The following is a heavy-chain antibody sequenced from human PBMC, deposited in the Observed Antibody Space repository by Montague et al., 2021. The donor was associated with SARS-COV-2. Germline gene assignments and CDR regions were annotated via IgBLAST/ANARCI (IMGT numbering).Heavy chain of an antibody. V-gene: IGHV4-39*01. J-gene: IGHJ4*02. CDR3: ATITLGYCTNGVCQPPDY. CDR1: GGSISSSSYY. Sequence: SETLSLTCTVSGGSISSSSYYWGWLRQPTGKGLVWIGSIYYSGSNYYNPSLKSRVTISVDTSKNQFSLKLSSVTAADTAVYYCATITLGYCTNGVCQPPDYWGQGTLVTVSS. CDR2: IYYSGSN. D-gene: IGHD2-8*01.